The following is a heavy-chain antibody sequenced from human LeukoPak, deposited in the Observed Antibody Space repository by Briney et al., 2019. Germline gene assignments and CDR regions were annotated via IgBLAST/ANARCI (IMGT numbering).Heavy chain of an antibody. Sequence: PSETLSLTCAVSGYSISNGYYWAWIRQPPGKGLEWIGSIYHSGSTYYKPSLKSRVTISVDTSKNQFSLNANSVTATDTAVYYCARHGGHSGFDPYDFWGQGTLVTVSS. CDR1: GYSISNGYY. J-gene: IGHJ4*02. V-gene: IGHV4-38-2*01. D-gene: IGHD5-12*01. CDR3: ARHGGHSGFDPYDF. CDR2: IYHSGST.